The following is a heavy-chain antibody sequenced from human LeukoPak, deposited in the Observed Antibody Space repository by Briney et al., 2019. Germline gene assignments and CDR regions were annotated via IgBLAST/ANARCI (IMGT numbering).Heavy chain of an antibody. Sequence: PSETLSLTCAVSGGSISSNKWWSWLRQAPGKGLEWLGEVVHSGSTNYNPSLKSRVTISVDKSKNQFSLRLNSVTAADTAVYYCARYSTVTNYYYYYMDVWGKGTTVTVSS. J-gene: IGHJ6*03. CDR1: GGSISSNKW. CDR2: VVHSGST. CDR3: ARYSTVTNYYYYYMDV. V-gene: IGHV4-4*02. D-gene: IGHD4-11*01.